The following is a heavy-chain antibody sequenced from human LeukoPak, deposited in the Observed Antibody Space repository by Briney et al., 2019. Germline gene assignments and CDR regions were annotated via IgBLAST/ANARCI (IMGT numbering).Heavy chain of an antibody. Sequence: GASVKVSCKASGYTFTSYYMHWVRQAPGQGLEWMGIINPSGSSTSYAQKFQGRVTMTRDMSTSTVYMELSSLRSEDTAVYYCARDKAFSSYYYDSSGPYDYWGQGTLVTVSS. D-gene: IGHD3-22*01. CDR3: ARDKAFSSYYYDSSGPYDY. J-gene: IGHJ4*02. V-gene: IGHV1-46*01. CDR1: GYTFTSYY. CDR2: INPSGSST.